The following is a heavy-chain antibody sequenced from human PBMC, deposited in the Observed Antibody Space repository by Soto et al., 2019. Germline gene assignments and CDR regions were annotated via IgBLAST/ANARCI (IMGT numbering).Heavy chain of an antibody. CDR1: GFTVSSYS. J-gene: IGHJ2*01. Sequence: EVQLVESGGGLVKPGGSLRLSCAASGFTVSSYSMNWVRQAPGKGLEWVSSISSSSSYIYYADSVKGRFTISRDNAKHSLYLQMNSLRAEDTAVYYCARDFGIAAAGRFWYFDLWGRGTLVTVSS. CDR2: ISSSSSYI. V-gene: IGHV3-21*01. D-gene: IGHD6-13*01. CDR3: ARDFGIAAAGRFWYFDL.